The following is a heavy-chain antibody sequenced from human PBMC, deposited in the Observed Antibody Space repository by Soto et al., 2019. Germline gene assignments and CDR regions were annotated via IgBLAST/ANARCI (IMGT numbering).Heavy chain of an antibody. D-gene: IGHD5-12*01. J-gene: IGHJ2*01. Sequence: EVQLLESGGGLVQPGGSLRLSCAASGFTFSSYAMSWVRQAPGKGLEWVSAISGSGGSTYYADSVKGRFTISRDNSKNTPYLQMNSLRAEDTAVYYCAKHAVQEWLRFGYFDLWGRGTLVTVSS. CDR2: ISGSGGST. CDR3: AKHAVQEWLRFGYFDL. CDR1: GFTFSSYA. V-gene: IGHV3-23*01.